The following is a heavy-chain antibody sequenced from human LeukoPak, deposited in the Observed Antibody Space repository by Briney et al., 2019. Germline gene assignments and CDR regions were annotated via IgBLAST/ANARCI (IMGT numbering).Heavy chain of an antibody. CDR2: ISSSSSYI. D-gene: IGHD2-15*01. CDR1: GFTFSSYS. Sequence: GGSLRLSCAASGFTFSSYSMNWVRQAPGKGLEWVSSISSSSSYIYYADSVKGRFTISRDNAKNSLYLQMNSLRAEDTAVYYCARIPGPYCSGGSCRDYWGQGTLVTVSS. V-gene: IGHV3-21*01. CDR3: ARIPGPYCSGGSCRDY. J-gene: IGHJ4*02.